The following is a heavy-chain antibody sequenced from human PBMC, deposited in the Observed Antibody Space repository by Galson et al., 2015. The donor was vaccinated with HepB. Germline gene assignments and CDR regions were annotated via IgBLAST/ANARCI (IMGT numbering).Heavy chain of an antibody. V-gene: IGHV1-69*13. CDR1: GGTFSSYA. CDR2: IIPVIGTG. CDR3: ARELGYCSFGNCYSFWYFDL. Sequence: SVKVSCKASGGTFSSYAISWVRQAPGQGLEWMGRIIPVIGTGDYAQKFQGRVNITADESTTTAYMELRGLRLDDTAMYYCARELGYCSFGNCYSFWYFDLWGRGTLVTVS. J-gene: IGHJ2*01. D-gene: IGHD2-15*01.